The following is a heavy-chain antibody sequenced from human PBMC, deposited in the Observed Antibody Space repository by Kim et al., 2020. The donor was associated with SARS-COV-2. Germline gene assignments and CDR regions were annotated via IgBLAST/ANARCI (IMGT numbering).Heavy chain of an antibody. CDR1: GYTFTSYY. D-gene: IGHD6-25*01. CDR2: INPSGGST. J-gene: IGHJ6*02. Sequence: ASVKVSCKASGYTFTSYYMHWVRQAPGEGLEWMGIINPSGGSTSYAQKFQGRVTMTRDTSTSTVYMELSSLRSEDTAVYYCARAGVYRSARYGMDVWGQGTTVTVSS. CDR3: ARAGVYRSARYGMDV. V-gene: IGHV1-46*01.